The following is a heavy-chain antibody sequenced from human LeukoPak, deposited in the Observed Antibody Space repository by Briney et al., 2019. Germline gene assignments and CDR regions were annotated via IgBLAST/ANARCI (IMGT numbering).Heavy chain of an antibody. CDR1: GFSFSSYA. V-gene: IGHV3-23*01. Sequence: GESLRLSCAASGFSFSSYAMTWVRQAPGKGLEWVSGISGSGSVTSYADSVKGRFTISRDNSKNTVYLQMNSLRAEDTAVYYCARDLGEDTSSWYAGFDLWGQGTLVTVSS. J-gene: IGHJ4*02. CDR2: ISGSGSVT. CDR3: ARDLGEDTSSWYAGFDL. D-gene: IGHD6-13*01.